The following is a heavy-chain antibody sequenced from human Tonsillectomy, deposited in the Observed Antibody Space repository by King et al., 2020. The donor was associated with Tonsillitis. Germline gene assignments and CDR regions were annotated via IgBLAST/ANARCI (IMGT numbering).Heavy chain of an antibody. V-gene: IGHV4-61*02. Sequence: QLQESGPGLVKPSQTLSLTCTVSGASIISDSYYWSWIRQPAGKGLGWIGRIYSSGSTNYTPSLESRVTMSTDKSRNKFSLKLRSVTAADTAVYYCARGGDLSTGGSLFDPWGQGTLVTVSS. J-gene: IGHJ5*02. CDR3: ARGGDLSTGGSLFDP. D-gene: IGHD3-9*01. CDR1: GASIISDSYY. CDR2: IYSSGST.